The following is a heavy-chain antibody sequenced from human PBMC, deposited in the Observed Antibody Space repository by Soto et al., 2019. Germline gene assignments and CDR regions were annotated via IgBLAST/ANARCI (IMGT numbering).Heavy chain of an antibody. V-gene: IGHV4-39*01. Sequence: LSLTCTVSGGSISSSNYYWAWIRQPPGKGLEWIGSFYYTGSTYYNPSLRSRVTISVDTSKNQFSLKLSSVTAADTAVYYCARPIEGGTSGYYHWGQGTLVTVSS. CDR3: ARPIEGGTSGYYH. D-gene: IGHD3-22*01. CDR1: GGSISSSNYY. J-gene: IGHJ5*02. CDR2: FYYTGST.